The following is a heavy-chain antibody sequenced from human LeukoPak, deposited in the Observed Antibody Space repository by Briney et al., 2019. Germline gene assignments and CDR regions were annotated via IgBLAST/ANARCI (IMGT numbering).Heavy chain of an antibody. Sequence: PGRSLRLSCAASGFTFSSYAMHWVRQAPGKGLEWVANMRQDGSEKYYLASLNGRFTISRDNAKNSLYLQMNSLTAEDTALYYCARDRNPRENYFDYWGQGTLVTVSS. CDR2: MRQDGSEK. CDR1: GFTFSSYA. D-gene: IGHD1-14*01. V-gene: IGHV3-7*01. J-gene: IGHJ4*02. CDR3: ARDRNPRENYFDY.